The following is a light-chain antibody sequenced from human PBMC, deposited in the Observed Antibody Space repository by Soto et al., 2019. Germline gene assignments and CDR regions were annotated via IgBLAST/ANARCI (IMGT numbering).Light chain of an antibody. CDR2: DAS. CDR3: QQYVTPVT. V-gene: IGKV1-33*01. CDR1: QDISNY. J-gene: IGKJ3*01. Sequence: DIPMTQSPSSLSASVGDRVTITCQASQDISNYLNWYQQKPGKAPKLLIYDASNLETGVPSRFSGSGSGTDFTFTSSCLQPEDIATYYCQQYVTPVTFGPGTKVDIE.